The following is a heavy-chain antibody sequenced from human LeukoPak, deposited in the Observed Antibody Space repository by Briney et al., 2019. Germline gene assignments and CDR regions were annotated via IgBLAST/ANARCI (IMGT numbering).Heavy chain of an antibody. J-gene: IGHJ4*02. Sequence: PSETLSLTCTVSGYSISSGYYWGWIRQPPGKGLEWIGSIYHSGSTYYNPSLKSRVTISVDTSKNQFSLKLSSVTAADTAVYYRARDGVVVPAAIGYWGQGTLVTVSS. D-gene: IGHD2-2*02. CDR3: ARDGVVVPAAIGY. CDR1: GYSISSGYY. V-gene: IGHV4-38-2*02. CDR2: IYHSGST.